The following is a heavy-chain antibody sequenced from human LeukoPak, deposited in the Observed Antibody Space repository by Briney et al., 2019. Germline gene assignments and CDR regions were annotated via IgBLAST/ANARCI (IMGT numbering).Heavy chain of an antibody. CDR2: IRYDGSNK. D-gene: IGHD3-10*01. V-gene: IGHV3-30*02. Sequence: QAGGSLRLSCAASGFTFSSYGMHWVRQAPGKGLEWVAFIRYDGSNKYYADSVKGRFTISRDNSKNTLYLQMNSLRAEDTAVYYCARTLLWFGEFDAFDIWGQGTMVTVSS. CDR3: ARTLLWFGEFDAFDI. J-gene: IGHJ3*02. CDR1: GFTFSSYG.